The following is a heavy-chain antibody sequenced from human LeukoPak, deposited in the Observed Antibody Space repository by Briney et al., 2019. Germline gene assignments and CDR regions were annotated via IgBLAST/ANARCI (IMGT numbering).Heavy chain of an antibody. Sequence: GGSLRLSCAASGSTFSDYYMSWVRQAPGKGLEWVSYIGSSGSTVYYANSVKGRFTISRDNAKNSLYLQVNSLRAEDTAVYYCARVTGSFDYWGQGTLVTVSS. CDR3: ARVTGSFDY. J-gene: IGHJ4*02. V-gene: IGHV3-11*01. CDR1: GSTFSDYY. D-gene: IGHD3-16*01. CDR2: IGSSGSTV.